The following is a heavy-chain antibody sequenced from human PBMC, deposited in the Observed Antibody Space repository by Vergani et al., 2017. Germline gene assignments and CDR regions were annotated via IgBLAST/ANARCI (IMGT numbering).Heavy chain of an antibody. CDR1: GFTFSSYA. CDR2: ISYDGSNK. D-gene: IGHD5-12*01. CDR3: AREIYRTYYFDY. J-gene: IGHJ4*02. V-gene: IGHV3-30-3*01. Sequence: VQLVESGGGVVQPGRSLRLSCAASGFTFSSYAMHWVRQAPGKGLEWVAVISYDGSNKYYADSVKGRFTISRDNSKNTLYLQMNSLRAEDTAVYYCAREIYRTYYFDYWGQGTLVTVSS.